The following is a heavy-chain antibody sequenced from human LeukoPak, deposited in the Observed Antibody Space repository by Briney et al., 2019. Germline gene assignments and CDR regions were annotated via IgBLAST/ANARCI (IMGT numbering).Heavy chain of an antibody. V-gene: IGHV1-8*01. CDR2: MNPNSGNT. J-gene: IGHJ4*02. Sequence: ASVKVSCKASGYTFTSYDINWVRQATGQGLEWMGWMNPNSGNTGYAQKFQGRVTITTDESTSTAYMELSSLRSEDTAVYYCARDNPAYYYGSGSFDYWGQGTLVTVSS. CDR3: ARDNPAYYYGSGSFDY. D-gene: IGHD3-10*01. CDR1: GYTFTSYD.